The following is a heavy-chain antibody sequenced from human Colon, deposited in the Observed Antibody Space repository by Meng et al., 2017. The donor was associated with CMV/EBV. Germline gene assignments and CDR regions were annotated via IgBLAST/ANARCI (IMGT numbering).Heavy chain of an antibody. Sequence: QIQRLQSGPEVKKPGASVKVSCTASGYTFPSYGISWLRQAPGQGLEWMGWRSAHSGDTRFGHQSKGSVIMTTDTASSTAHMERRNLRSADAAVYYCAREWYAAWKTVFSDYWGQGTLVTVSS. J-gene: IGHJ4*02. CDR2: RSAHSGDT. CDR1: GYTFPSYG. V-gene: IGHV1-18*01. D-gene: IGHD2-8*01. CDR3: AREWYAAWKTVFSDY.